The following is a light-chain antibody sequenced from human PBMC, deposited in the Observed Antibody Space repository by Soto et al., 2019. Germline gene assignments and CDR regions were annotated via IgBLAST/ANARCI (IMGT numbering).Light chain of an antibody. Sequence: DIQMTQLPSSMSASVGDRVTITCRASQGISRWLAWYHQKPGKAPNLLIYSASTLHSGVPSRFSGSGSRTDFALTISSLQAEEFGTYYCQHSSSLPLTFGPGTKVDIK. CDR1: QGISRW. J-gene: IGKJ3*01. CDR2: SAS. CDR3: QHSSSLPLT. V-gene: IGKV1-12*01.